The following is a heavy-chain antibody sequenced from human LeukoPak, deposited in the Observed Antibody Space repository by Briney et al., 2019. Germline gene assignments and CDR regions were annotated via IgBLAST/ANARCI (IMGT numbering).Heavy chain of an antibody. V-gene: IGHV3-23*01. CDR1: GFTFNTYA. CDR2: ISASGGNS. D-gene: IGHD1-26*01. CDR3: ARDIELSC. Sequence: GGSLRLSCAASGFTFNTYAMSWVRQAPGRGLEWVSLISASGGNSYYADSVKGRFTVSRDSSKNTLHLQMNSLRAEDTAVYYCARDIELSCWGQGTLVTVSS. J-gene: IGHJ4*02.